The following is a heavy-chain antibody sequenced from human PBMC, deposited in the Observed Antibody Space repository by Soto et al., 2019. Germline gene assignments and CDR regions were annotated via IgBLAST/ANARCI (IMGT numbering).Heavy chain of an antibody. V-gene: IGHV1-18*01. D-gene: IGHD1-26*01. CDR1: GYTFTSYG. Sequence: ASVKVSCKASGYTFTSYGFSWVRQAPGQGLEWMGWISAYNGNTNYAQNLQGRVTMTTDTSTSTAYMELRSLRFDDTALYYCARTYSGSYSTDRRDWFDPWGQGTQVTVSS. J-gene: IGHJ5*02. CDR2: ISAYNGNT. CDR3: ARTYSGSYSTDRRDWFDP.